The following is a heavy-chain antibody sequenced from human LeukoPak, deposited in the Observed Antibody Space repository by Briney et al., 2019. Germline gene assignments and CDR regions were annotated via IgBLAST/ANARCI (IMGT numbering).Heavy chain of an antibody. J-gene: IGHJ2*01. D-gene: IGHD3-10*01. CDR2: IYSGGST. Sequence: GGSLRLSCAASGFTVSSNYMSWVRQAPGKGLEWVSVIYSGGSTYYADSVKGRFTISRDNSKNTLYLQMNSLRAEDTAVYYYARDYNGDYGYFDLWGRGTLVTVSS. CDR1: GFTVSSNY. CDR3: ARDYNGDYGYFDL. V-gene: IGHV3-66*02.